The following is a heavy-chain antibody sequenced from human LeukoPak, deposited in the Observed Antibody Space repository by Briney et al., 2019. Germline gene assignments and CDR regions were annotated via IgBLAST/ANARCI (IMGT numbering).Heavy chain of an antibody. CDR3: VRFALTSSLDH. CDR2: IYPGYSDA. Sequence: GESLKISCKISGYTLTNNWIGRVRQEPGKGLEWMGLIYPGYSDAKYSPSFQDQVTLSVDASISTAYLQLTGLRASDTAIYYCVRFALTSSLDHWGQGTLVTVSS. J-gene: IGHJ5*02. CDR1: GYTLTNNW. D-gene: IGHD6-13*01. V-gene: IGHV5-51*01.